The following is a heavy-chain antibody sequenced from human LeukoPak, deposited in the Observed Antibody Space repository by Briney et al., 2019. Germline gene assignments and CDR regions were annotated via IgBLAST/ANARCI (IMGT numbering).Heavy chain of an antibody. J-gene: IGHJ4*02. CDR1: GGSISSSTYF. CDR3: ARDYRMTMLVD. V-gene: IGHV4-39*07. CDR2: IYYSGST. D-gene: IGHD3-22*01. Sequence: PSETLSLTCTVSGGSISSSTYFWGWIRQPPGKGLEWIGTIYYSGSTYYNPSLKSRVTISVDTSKNHFSLDLSSVTAADSAIYYCARDYRMTMLVDWGQGTLVTVSS.